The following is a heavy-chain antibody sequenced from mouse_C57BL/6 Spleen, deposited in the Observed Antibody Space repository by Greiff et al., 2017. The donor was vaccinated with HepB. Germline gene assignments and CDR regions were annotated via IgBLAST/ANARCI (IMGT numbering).Heavy chain of an antibody. CDR3: RFLLLRSEGFDYAMDY. D-gene: IGHD1-1*01. J-gene: IGHJ4*01. CDR1: GFNIKDDY. V-gene: IGHV14-4*01. Sequence: VQLQQSGAELVRPGASVKLSCTASGFNIKDDYMHWVKQRPEQGLEWIGWIDPENGDTEYASKFQGKATITADTSSNTAYLQLSSLTSEDTAVYYGRFLLLRSEGFDYAMDYWGQGTSVTVSS. CDR2: IDPENGDT.